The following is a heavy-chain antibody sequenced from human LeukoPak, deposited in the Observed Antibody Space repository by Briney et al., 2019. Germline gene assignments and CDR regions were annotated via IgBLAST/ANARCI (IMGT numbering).Heavy chain of an antibody. CDR1: GYTFTGYY. J-gene: IGHJ4*02. CDR2: INPNSGGT. D-gene: IGHD2-21*02. Sequence: ASVKVSCKASGYTFTGYYMHWVRQAPGQGLEWMGWINPNSGGTNYAQKFQGRVTMTRDTSISTAYMELSRLRSDGTAVYYCARASAYCGGDCVGYWGQGTLVTVSS. CDR3: ARASAYCGGDCVGY. V-gene: IGHV1-2*02.